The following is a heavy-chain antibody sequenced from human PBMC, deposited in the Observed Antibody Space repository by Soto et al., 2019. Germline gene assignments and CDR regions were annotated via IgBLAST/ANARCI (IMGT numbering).Heavy chain of an antibody. D-gene: IGHD6-6*01. V-gene: IGHV4-39*07. Sequence: SETLSLTCTVSGGSISSSSYYWGWIRQPPGKGLERIGSIYYSGSTYYNPSLKSRVTISVDTSKNQFSLKLSSVTAADTAVYYCARAVAARRDAFDIWGQGTMVTVSS. J-gene: IGHJ3*02. CDR1: GGSISSSSYY. CDR2: IYYSGST. CDR3: ARAVAARRDAFDI.